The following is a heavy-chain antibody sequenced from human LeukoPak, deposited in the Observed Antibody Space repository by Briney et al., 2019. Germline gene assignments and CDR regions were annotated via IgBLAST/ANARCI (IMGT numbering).Heavy chain of an antibody. D-gene: IGHD3-10*01. CDR1: GYTFTGYY. V-gene: IGHV1-2*02. J-gene: IGHJ4*02. CDR2: INPNSSST. Sequence: ASVKVSCKASGYTFTGYYMHWVRQAPGQGLEWMGWINPNSSSTNHAQKFQGRVTMTRDTSISTAYMELSRLRSDDTAVYYCARDRPLDADDYYGFYYFDYWGQGTLVTVSS. CDR3: ARDRPLDADDYYGFYYFDY.